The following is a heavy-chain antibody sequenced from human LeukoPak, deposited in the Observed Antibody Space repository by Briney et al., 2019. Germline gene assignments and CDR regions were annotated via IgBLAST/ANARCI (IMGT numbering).Heavy chain of an antibody. V-gene: IGHV3-30*02. CDR2: IRYAGSNK. Sequence: PGGSLRLSCAASGFTISSNGMHWVRRAPGEGLVGGACIRYAGSNKYYADSVKGRFTISRANSKITLYLQMYSRRDEAAAVYYCSNGHNRRWYGFDYWGQGTLVTVSS. J-gene: IGHJ4*02. D-gene: IGHD6-13*01. CDR1: GFTISSNG. CDR3: SNGHNRRWYGFDY.